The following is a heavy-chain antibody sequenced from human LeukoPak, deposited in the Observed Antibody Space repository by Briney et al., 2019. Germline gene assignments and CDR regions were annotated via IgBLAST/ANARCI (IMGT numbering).Heavy chain of an antibody. J-gene: IGHJ4*02. Sequence: GGSLRVSCAASGFTFSSYAMNWVRQAPGKGLEWVSGISSSGGTTYYADSVKGRFTISRDNSKNTLYLQMNSLRGEDTAVYYCAKEDPGATFDYWGQGTLVTVSS. D-gene: IGHD1-26*01. CDR2: ISSSGGTT. V-gene: IGHV3-23*01. CDR3: AKEDPGATFDY. CDR1: GFTFSSYA.